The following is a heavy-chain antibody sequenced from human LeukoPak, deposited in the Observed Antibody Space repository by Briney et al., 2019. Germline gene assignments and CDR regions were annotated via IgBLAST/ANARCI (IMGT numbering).Heavy chain of an antibody. D-gene: IGHD4-23*01. CDR1: GFTFSSYA. CDR2: ISYDGSNK. CDR3: ARDLWADGGPWDVDI. Sequence: PGGTLRLSCVASGFTFSSYAMLRVRQAPGKGLEWVAVISYDGSNKYYADSVKGRFTISRDNSKNTLYLQMNSLRAEDTAVYYCARDLWADGGPWDVDIWGQGTLVTVSS. V-gene: IGHV3-30-3*01. J-gene: IGHJ4*02.